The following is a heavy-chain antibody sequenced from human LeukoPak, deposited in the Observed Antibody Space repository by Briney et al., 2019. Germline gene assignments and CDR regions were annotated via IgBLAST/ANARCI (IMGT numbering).Heavy chain of an antibody. CDR1: GFNFNYYA. J-gene: IGHJ4*02. D-gene: IGHD3-16*01. V-gene: IGHV3-30*02. Sequence: GGSLRLSCGASGFNFNYYAMYWVRQAPGKGLEWVALIRHNGINKYYADSVKGRFIISRDNSEETVYLQMNSLRVEDTAIYYCAREGPWGMGSGFDFWGQGTLVTVSS. CDR3: AREGPWGMGSGFDF. CDR2: IRHNGINK.